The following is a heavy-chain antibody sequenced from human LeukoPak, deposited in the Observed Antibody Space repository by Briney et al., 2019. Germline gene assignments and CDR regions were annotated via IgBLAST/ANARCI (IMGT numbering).Heavy chain of an antibody. CDR3: ASAPDYYDGSGYFGV. J-gene: IGHJ6*04. D-gene: IGHD3-22*01. V-gene: IGHV4-4*07. CDR2: IYIGGST. Sequence: SETLSLTCTVSGGSISSYYWSWIRQPAGKGLEWIGRIYIGGSTNYNPSLKSRVTTSVDTSKNQFSLKLTSVTAADTAVYYCASAPDYYDGSGYFGVWGKGTTVTVSS. CDR1: GGSISSYY.